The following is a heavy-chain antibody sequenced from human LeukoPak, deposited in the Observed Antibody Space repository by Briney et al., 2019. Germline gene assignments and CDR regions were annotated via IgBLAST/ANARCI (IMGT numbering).Heavy chain of an antibody. Sequence: GGSLRLSCAASGFTFSSYWMSWVRQAPGKGLEWVANIKQDGSEKYYVDSVKCRFTISRDNAKNSLYLQMNSLRAEDTAVYYCARDDCSSISCYHNWFDPWGQGTLVTVSS. CDR2: IKQDGSEK. V-gene: IGHV3-7*01. CDR3: ARDDCSSISCYHNWFDP. J-gene: IGHJ5*02. D-gene: IGHD2-2*01. CDR1: GFTFSSYW.